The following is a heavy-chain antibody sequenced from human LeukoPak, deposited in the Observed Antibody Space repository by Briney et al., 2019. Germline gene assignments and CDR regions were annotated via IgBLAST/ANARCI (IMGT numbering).Heavy chain of an antibody. CDR3: STDRRISAAGYYYYGMDV. CDR2: IKSKADGRAA. J-gene: IGHJ6*02. D-gene: IGHD6-13*01. CDR1: GFTFSNAW. V-gene: IGHV3-15*07. Sequence: GGSLRLSCAASGFTFSNAWMNWVRQAPGKGLEWVGRIKSKADGRAADYAAPVKGRFTISRDDSKNTLYLQMNSLKSEDTAVYSCSTDRRISAAGYYYYGMDVWGQGTTVTVSS.